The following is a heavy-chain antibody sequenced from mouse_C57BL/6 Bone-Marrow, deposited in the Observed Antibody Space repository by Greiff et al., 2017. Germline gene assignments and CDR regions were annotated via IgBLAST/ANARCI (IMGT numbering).Heavy chain of an antibody. CDR1: GFSFNSDCF. CDR3: TRADDYDGAMDY. Sequence: EVQLQESGPSLVRPSQTLSLTCTVTGFSFNSDCFWFWIRQFPGNILEYIGYTFYSGITYYNPSLASRTYITRDTYNNQISQKLSSVTTDDASSDYCTRADDYDGAMDYWGQGTSVTVSS. V-gene: IGHV3-3*01. J-gene: IGHJ4*01. CDR2: TFYSGIT. D-gene: IGHD2-4*01.